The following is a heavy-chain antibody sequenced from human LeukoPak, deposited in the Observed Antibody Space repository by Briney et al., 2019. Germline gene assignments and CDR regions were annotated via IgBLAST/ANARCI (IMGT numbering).Heavy chain of an antibody. CDR2: IYTSGST. D-gene: IGHD2-2*01. CDR3: ARSGPGYCSSTSCYGSYYYYYYMDV. CDR1: GGSISSGSYY. V-gene: IGHV4-61*02. J-gene: IGHJ6*03. Sequence: SETLSLTCTVSGGSISSGSYYWSWIRQPAGKGLEWIGRIYTSGSTNYNPSLKSRVTISVDTSKNQFSLKLSSVTAADTAVYYCARSGPGYCSSTSCYGSYYYYYYMDVWGKGTTVTVSS.